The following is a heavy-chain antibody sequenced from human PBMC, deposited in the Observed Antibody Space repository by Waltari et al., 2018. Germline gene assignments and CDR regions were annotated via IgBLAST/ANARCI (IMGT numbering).Heavy chain of an antibody. D-gene: IGHD1-1*01. CDR2: VDPNRGNT. Sequence: QVQLVQSGAEVKKPGASVKVSCKASGYTFTSYDINWVRQATGQGLEWMGWVDPNRGNTGYAQKFQARVTMTRNTSISTAYMELSSLRSEDTAVYYGARGLPGTVEGFDPWGQGTLVTVSS. V-gene: IGHV1-8*01. J-gene: IGHJ5*02. CDR1: GYTFTSYD. CDR3: ARGLPGTVEGFDP.